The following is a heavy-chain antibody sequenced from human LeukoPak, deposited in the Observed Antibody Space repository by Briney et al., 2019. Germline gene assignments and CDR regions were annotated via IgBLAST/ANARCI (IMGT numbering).Heavy chain of an antibody. D-gene: IGHD3-10*01. CDR2: IIPIFGTA. Sequence: SVKVSCKASGGTFSSYAISWVRQAPGQGLEWMGGIIPIFGTANYAQKFQGRVTITADESTSTAYMELSSLRSEGTAVYYCARDPSMVRGENTPYFDYWGQGTLVTVSS. J-gene: IGHJ4*02. CDR3: ARDPSMVRGENTPYFDY. CDR1: GGTFSSYA. V-gene: IGHV1-69*13.